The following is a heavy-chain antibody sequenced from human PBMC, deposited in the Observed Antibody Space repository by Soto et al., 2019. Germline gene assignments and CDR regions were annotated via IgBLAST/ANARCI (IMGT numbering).Heavy chain of an antibody. J-gene: IGHJ4*02. CDR2: ISSSSSYI. V-gene: IGHV3-21*01. CDR1: GFTFSSYS. D-gene: IGHD4-17*01. Sequence: GGSLRLSCAASGFTFSSYSMNWVRQAPGKGLEWVSSISSSSSYIYYADSVKGRFTISRDNAKNSLYLQMNSLRAEDTAVYYCARALYGDYEHEYWGQGTLVTVSS. CDR3: ARALYGDYEHEY.